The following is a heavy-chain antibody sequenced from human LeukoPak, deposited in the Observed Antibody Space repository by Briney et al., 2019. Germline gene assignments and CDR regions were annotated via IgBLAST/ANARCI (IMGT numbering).Heavy chain of an antibody. D-gene: IGHD3-10*01. CDR1: GFTFIN. Sequence: GGSLRLSCAASGFTFINMNWVRQAPGKGLEWVSSISSSSSSYKYYADSVKGRFTVSRDNAKNSLYLQMNSLRAEDTAVYYCARHEHGFGALDYCNYMDVWGKGTTVTISS. J-gene: IGHJ6*03. CDR3: ARHEHGFGALDYCNYMDV. V-gene: IGHV3-21*01. CDR2: ISSSSSSYK.